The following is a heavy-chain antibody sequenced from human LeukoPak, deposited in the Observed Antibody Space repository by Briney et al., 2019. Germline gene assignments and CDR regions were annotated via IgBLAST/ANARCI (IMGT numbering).Heavy chain of an antibody. V-gene: IGHV1-2*02. Sequence: ASVKVSCKASGYTFTGYYMHWVRQAPGQGLEWMGWISPNSGGTNYAQKFQGRVTMTRDTSISTAYMELSRLRSDDTAVYYCAREKKLRGATDYWGQGTLVTVSS. J-gene: IGHJ4*02. CDR1: GYTFTGYY. D-gene: IGHD1-26*01. CDR3: AREKKLRGATDY. CDR2: ISPNSGGT.